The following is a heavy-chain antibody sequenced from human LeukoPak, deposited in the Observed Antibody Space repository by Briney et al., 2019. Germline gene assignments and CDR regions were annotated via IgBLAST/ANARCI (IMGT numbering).Heavy chain of an antibody. D-gene: IGHD6-13*01. J-gene: IGHJ4*02. CDR1: GDSFSSRNW. CDR3: ARRGVGGSWPIDY. CDR2: IYHSGST. V-gene: IGHV4-4*02. Sequence: PSETLSLTCAVSGDSFSSRNWRSWVRQPPGKGLEWIGEIYHSGSTNYNPSLKSRVTISVDKSKNHFSLKLNSVTAADTAVYYCARRGVGGSWPIDYWGQGTLVTVSS.